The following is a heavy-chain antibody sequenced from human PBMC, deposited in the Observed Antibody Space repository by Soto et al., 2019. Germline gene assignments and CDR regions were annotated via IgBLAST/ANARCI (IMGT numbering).Heavy chain of an antibody. CDR2: INSDGSST. J-gene: IGHJ4*02. V-gene: IGHV3-74*01. CDR3: ARAPQIDPEYFDY. CDR1: GFTFSSYW. Sequence: EVQLVESGGGLVQPGGSLRLSCAASGFTFSSYWMHWVRQAPGKGLVWVSRINSDGSSTSYADSVKGRFTISRDNAKNTLYLQMNSLRAEDTAVYYGARAPQIDPEYFDYWGQGTLVTVSS.